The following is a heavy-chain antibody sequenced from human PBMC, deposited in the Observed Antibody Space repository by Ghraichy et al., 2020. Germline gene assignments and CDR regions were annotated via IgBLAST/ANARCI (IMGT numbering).Heavy chain of an antibody. Sequence: ESLNISCTVSGGSISSYYWSWIRQPAGKGLEWIGRIYTSGSTNYNPSLKSRVTMSVDTSKNQFSLKLSSVTAADTAVYYCAREGPPSSGVWGSYRSYYFDYWGQGTLVTVSS. CDR1: GGSISSYY. J-gene: IGHJ4*02. CDR3: AREGPPSSGVWGSYRSYYFDY. D-gene: IGHD3-16*02. CDR2: IYTSGST. V-gene: IGHV4-4*07.